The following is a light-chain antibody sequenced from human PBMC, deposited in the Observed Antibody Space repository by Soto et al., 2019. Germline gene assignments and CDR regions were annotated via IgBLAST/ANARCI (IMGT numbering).Light chain of an antibody. CDR1: QSVSSN. CDR3: QQYNNWPPYT. J-gene: IGKJ2*01. V-gene: IGKV3-15*01. Sequence: EIVMTQSPATLSVSAGEIATLSCRASQSVSSNLAWYQQKPGQAPRLLIYGASTRATGIPARFSGSGSGTEFTLTISSLQYEDFEVYYCQQYNNWPPYTFGQGTKLEIK. CDR2: GAS.